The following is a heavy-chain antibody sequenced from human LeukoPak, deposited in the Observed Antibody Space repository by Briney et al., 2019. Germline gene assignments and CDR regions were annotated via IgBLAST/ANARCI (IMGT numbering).Heavy chain of an antibody. CDR1: GFTFSSYA. Sequence: PGGSLRLSCAASGFTFSSYAMHWVRQAPGKGLEWVAVISYDGSNKYYADSVKGRFTISRDNSKNTLYLQMNSLRAEDTAVYYCAREVEAGRHTEFDYWGQGTLVTVSS. V-gene: IGHV3-30-3*01. D-gene: IGHD6-13*01. CDR2: ISYDGSNK. CDR3: AREVEAGRHTEFDY. J-gene: IGHJ4*02.